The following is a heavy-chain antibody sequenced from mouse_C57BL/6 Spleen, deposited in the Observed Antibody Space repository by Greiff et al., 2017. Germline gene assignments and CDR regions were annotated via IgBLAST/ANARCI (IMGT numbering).Heavy chain of an antibody. CDR1: GYTFTDYY. CDR2: INPNNGGT. V-gene: IGHV1-26*01. D-gene: IGHD1-1*01. CDR3: ARDYGSSYWYFDV. Sequence: EVQLQQSGPELVKPGASVKISCKASGYTFTDYYMNWVKQSHGKSLEWIGDINPNNGGTSYNQKFKGKATLTVDKSSSTAYMELRSLTSEDSADYYCARDYGSSYWYFDVWGTGTTVTVSS. J-gene: IGHJ1*03.